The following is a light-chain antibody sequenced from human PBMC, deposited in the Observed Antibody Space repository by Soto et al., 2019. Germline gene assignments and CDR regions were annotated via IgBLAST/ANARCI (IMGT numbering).Light chain of an antibody. Sequence: QSVRTQPPSVSVAPGQRVTISGTGSSSNIGADYDVHWYQQRPGTAPKLLIFGNNNRPSGVPDRFSGSKSGTSASLAITGLQAEDEGDYYCQSYDSTLSARYVFGTGTKVTVL. CDR3: QSYDSTLSARYV. CDR2: GNN. V-gene: IGLV1-40*01. CDR1: SSNIGADYD. J-gene: IGLJ1*01.